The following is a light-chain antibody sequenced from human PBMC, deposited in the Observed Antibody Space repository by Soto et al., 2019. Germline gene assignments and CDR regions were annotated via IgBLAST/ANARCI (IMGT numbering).Light chain of an antibody. J-gene: IGKJ1*01. Sequence: DIPMTQSPSTLSASVGDRVPITCRASQSISSWLAWYQQKPGKAPKLLIYDASSLESGVPSRFSGSGSGTEFTLTISSLQPDDFATYYCQQYNSYSQPFGQGAKVAIK. CDR1: QSISSW. V-gene: IGKV1-5*01. CDR3: QQYNSYSQP. CDR2: DAS.